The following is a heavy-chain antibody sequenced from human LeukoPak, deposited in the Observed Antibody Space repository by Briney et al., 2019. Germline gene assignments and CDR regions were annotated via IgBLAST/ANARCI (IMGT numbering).Heavy chain of an antibody. CDR3: SRDRFGVIDRAHMDV. V-gene: IGHV3-66*01. D-gene: IGHD3-10*01. CDR1: GFTVSSNY. J-gene: IGHJ6*02. CDR2: IYSGGST. Sequence: GSLRLSCAASGFTVSSNYMSWVRQAPGKGLEWVSVIYSGGSTYYADSVKGRFTISRDNSKNTLYLQVYSLRAEDTAVYYCSRDRFGVIDRAHMDVWGQGTTVTVSS.